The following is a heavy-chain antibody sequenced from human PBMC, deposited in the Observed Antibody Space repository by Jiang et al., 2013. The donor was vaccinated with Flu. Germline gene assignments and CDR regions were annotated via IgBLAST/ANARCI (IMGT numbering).Heavy chain of an antibody. CDR2: IYWDDDK. J-gene: IGHJ5*02. D-gene: IGHD1-7*01. Sequence: KPTQTLTLTCTFSGFSLSTSGMGVGWIRQPPGKALEWLALIYWDDDKRYSPSLKSRLTITKDTSKNQVVLTMTNMDPVDTATYYCAHGFNWNFGFDPWGQGTLVTVSS. CDR3: AHGFNWNFGFDP. CDR1: GFSLSTSGMG. V-gene: IGHV2-5*02.